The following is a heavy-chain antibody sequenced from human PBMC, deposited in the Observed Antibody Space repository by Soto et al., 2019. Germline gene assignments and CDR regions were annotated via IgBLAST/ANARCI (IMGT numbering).Heavy chain of an antibody. J-gene: IGHJ6*02. CDR3: ERVPPEMATTHRFYYYGMDV. CDR1: GGTFSSYA. D-gene: IGHD1-1*01. CDR2: IIPIFGTA. V-gene: IGHV1-69*01. Sequence: QVQLVQSGAEVKKPGSSVKVSCKASGGTFSSYAISWVRQAPGQGLEWMGGIIPIFGTANYAQKFQGRVTITADESTSTAYMELSSLRSEDTAVYYCERVPPEMATTHRFYYYGMDVWGQGTTVTVS.